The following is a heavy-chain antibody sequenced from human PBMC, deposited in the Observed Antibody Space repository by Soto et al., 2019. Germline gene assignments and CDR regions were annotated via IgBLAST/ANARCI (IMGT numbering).Heavy chain of an antibody. V-gene: IGHV5-51*01. CDR3: AIVGGSGTYPPPFHLEY. D-gene: IGHD3-10*01. CDR2: ISSYDFAP. Sequence: AALKISWKGSGYSFTKYWIALVRQMPGKGVEWMGIISSYDFAPRCSPSFQGQVTISADTSISTDYLQWRYLKASHTAMYYCAIVGGSGTYPPPFHLEYRGPGSLVTSPQ. J-gene: IGHJ4*03. CDR1: GYSFTKYW.